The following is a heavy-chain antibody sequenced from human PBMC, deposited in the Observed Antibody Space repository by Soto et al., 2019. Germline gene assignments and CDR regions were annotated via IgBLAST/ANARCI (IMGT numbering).Heavy chain of an antibody. CDR2: ISAYTDTA. V-gene: IGHV1-18*01. Sequence: QVQMVQSGAEVKKPGASVKVSCRASGYTFTNFGVTWVRRAPGQGLEWMGWISAYTDTANYAQKFQGRVTMTIDTSTSTADMDLSSLTSDDTAVYYCARVIPGVEAWVDPWGQGALVTLSS. CDR3: ARVIPGVEAWVDP. D-gene: IGHD2-2*01. J-gene: IGHJ5*02. CDR1: GYTFTNFG.